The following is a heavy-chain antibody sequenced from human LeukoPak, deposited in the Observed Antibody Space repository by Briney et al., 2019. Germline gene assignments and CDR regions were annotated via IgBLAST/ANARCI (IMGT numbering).Heavy chain of an antibody. CDR1: GFTFSSYA. V-gene: IGHV3-48*01. CDR2: ISSSSGTI. Sequence: GGSLRLSCAASGFTFSSYAMHWVRQAPGKGLEWVSYISSSSGTIYYADSVKGRFTISRDNAKNSLYLQMNSLRAEDTAVYYCARGVVVVAATPPWFDPWGQGTLVTVSS. CDR3: ARGVVVVAATPPWFDP. D-gene: IGHD2-15*01. J-gene: IGHJ5*02.